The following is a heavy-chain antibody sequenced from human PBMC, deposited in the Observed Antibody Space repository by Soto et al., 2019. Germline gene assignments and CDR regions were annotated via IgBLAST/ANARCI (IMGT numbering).Heavy chain of an antibody. D-gene: IGHD3-9*01. J-gene: IGHJ6*02. CDR3: ARMLRYFDWLDLNYYGMDV. V-gene: IGHV1-2*02. CDR1: GYTFTGYY. CDR2: INPNSGGT. Sequence: QVQLVQSGAEVKKPGASVKVSCKASGYTFTGYYMHWVRQAPGQGLEWMGWINPNSGGTNYAQKFQGRVNMTRDTSISTAYMELSRLRSDDTAVYYCARMLRYFDWLDLNYYGMDVWGQGTTVTVSS.